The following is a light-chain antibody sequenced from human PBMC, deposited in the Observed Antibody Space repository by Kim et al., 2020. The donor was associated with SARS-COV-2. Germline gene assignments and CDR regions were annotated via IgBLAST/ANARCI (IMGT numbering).Light chain of an antibody. CDR2: RDN. CDR1: SSNIGSHY. J-gene: IGLJ3*02. V-gene: IGLV1-47*01. CDR3: AAWDDSLSGPV. Sequence: QSVLTQPPSASGTPGQRVTISCSGSSSNIGSHYVYWYQQLPGTAPKLLIYRDNQRPAGVPDRFFGSTSVTSASLTSSWLRSEEEAAYYCAAWDDSLSGPVFGGGTQLTVL.